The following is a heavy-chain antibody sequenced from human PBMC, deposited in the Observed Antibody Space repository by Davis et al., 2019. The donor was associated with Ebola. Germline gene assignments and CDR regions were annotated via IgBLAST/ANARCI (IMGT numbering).Heavy chain of an antibody. CDR3: ARGFGLVKGYCSSTSCEGRGWFDP. CDR2: INPSGGST. V-gene: IGHV1-46*01. CDR1: GYTFTSYY. Sequence: ASVKVSCKASGYTFTSYYMHWVRQAPGQGLEWMGIINPSGGSTSYAQKFQGRVTMTRDTSASTAYMELSSLRSEDTAVYYCARGFGLVKGYCSSTSCEGRGWFDPWGQGTLVTVSS. J-gene: IGHJ5*02. D-gene: IGHD2-2*01.